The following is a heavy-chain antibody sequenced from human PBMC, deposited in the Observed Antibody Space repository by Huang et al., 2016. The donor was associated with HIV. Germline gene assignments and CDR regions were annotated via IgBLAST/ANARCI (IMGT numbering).Heavy chain of an antibody. CDR3: AAGYDTYYDI. D-gene: IGHD2-21*01. CDR2: FVPEKGET. CDR1: GYTLTELS. Sequence: QVQLVQSGAEVKKPGASVKVSCKVSGYTLTELSIHGVRQAPVKGLEGMGGFVPEKGETIYAKNVQGRVTMTDATSTDTAYMELHSLRPEDTAVYYCAAGYDTYYDIWGQGTMVIASS. J-gene: IGHJ3*02. V-gene: IGHV1-24*01.